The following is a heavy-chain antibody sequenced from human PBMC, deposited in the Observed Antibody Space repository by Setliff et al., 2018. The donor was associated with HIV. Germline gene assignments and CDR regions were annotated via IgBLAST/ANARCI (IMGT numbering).Heavy chain of an antibody. V-gene: IGHV3-53*01. CDR2: IYSGGST. J-gene: IGHJ3*02. CDR3: ARRGYSYGRGDAFDI. Sequence: GGSLRLSCAASGFTVSSNYMSWVRQAPGQGLEWVSAIYSGGSTYYADSVKGRFTISRDNSKNTLYLQMNSLRAEDTAVYYCARRGYSYGRGDAFDIWGQGTMVTVSS. D-gene: IGHD5-18*01. CDR1: GFTVSSNY.